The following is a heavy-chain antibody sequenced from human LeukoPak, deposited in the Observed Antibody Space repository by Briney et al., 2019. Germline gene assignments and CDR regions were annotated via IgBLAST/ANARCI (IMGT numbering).Heavy chain of an antibody. CDR1: GFTFSSYS. J-gene: IGHJ6*02. CDR2: ISTTSTYI. Sequence: PGGSLRLSCAASGFTFSSYSVNWVRQAPGKGLEWVSSISTTSTYIYYADSVKGRFTISRDNAKSSLYLQMNSLRAEDTAVYYCARDVHSDYDYYAMDVWGQGTTVTVPS. CDR3: ARDVHSDYDYYAMDV. D-gene: IGHD4-11*01. V-gene: IGHV3-21*01.